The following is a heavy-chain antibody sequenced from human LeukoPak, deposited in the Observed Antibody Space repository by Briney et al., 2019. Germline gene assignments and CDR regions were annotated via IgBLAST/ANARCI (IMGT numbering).Heavy chain of an antibody. CDR1: GFTFTSYG. V-gene: IGHV3-21*01. CDR3: ARDEGYRSSARLVYYFYY. D-gene: IGHD6-6*01. Sequence: GGSLRLSCAASGFTFTSYGMTWVRQAPGKGLEWVSSISSSSSYIYYSDSVKGRFTISRDNAKNSLYLQMNSLRAEDTAVYYCARDEGYRSSARLVYYFYYWGQGTLVTVSS. CDR2: ISSSSSYI. J-gene: IGHJ4*02.